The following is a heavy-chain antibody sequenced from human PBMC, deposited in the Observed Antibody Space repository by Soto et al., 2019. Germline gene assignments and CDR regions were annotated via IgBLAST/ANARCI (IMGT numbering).Heavy chain of an antibody. J-gene: IGHJ6*02. CDR1: GFTFSSYA. CDR3: AKLIAARRYYYYYGMDV. Sequence: PGGSLRLSCAASGFTFSSYAMSWVRQAPGKGLEWVSAISGSGGSTYYADSVKGRFTISRDNSKNTLYLQMNSLRAEDTAVYYCAKLIAARRYYYYYGMDVWGQGTTVTVSS. V-gene: IGHV3-23*01. D-gene: IGHD6-6*01. CDR2: ISGSGGST.